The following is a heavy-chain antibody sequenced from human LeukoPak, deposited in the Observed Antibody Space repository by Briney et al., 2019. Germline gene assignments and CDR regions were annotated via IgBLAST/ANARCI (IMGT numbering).Heavy chain of an antibody. CDR1: GYSISSGYY. D-gene: IGHD5-18*01. CDR2: IDQRGST. Sequence: SETLSLTCAVSGYSISSGYYWGWIRQPPGKGLEWIASIDQRGSTYYNPSLKSRVTISVDTSKNQFSLKLTSVTAADTAVYYCARRDLYNYGKPFDSWGQGTLVTVSS. V-gene: IGHV4-38-2*01. CDR3: ARRDLYNYGKPFDS. J-gene: IGHJ4*02.